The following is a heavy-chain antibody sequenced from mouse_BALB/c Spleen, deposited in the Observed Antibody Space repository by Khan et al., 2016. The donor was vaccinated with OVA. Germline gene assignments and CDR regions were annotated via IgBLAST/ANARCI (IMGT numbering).Heavy chain of an antibody. Sequence: EVQLVESGPELVKPGAAVKISCKTSGYTFTEYTLHWVQQSHGKSLEWIGVINPKNGITSYNQKFKGKATLTVDKSSSTAYMEFRSLTSEDSGVYYCARDAGRYWGQGTSVTVSS. J-gene: IGHJ4*01. CDR1: GYTFTEYT. CDR2: INPKNGIT. CDR3: ARDAGRY. V-gene: IGHV1-18*01. D-gene: IGHD3-3*01.